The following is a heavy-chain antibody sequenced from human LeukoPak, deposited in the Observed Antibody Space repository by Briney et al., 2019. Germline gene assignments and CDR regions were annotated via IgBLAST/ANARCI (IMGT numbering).Heavy chain of an antibody. D-gene: IGHD6-19*01. CDR3: ASPLYSSAPSPFDF. CDR1: GFTFSDYY. V-gene: IGHV3-11*03. Sequence: PGGSLRLSCAASGFTFSDYYMSWIRQAPGKGLEWVSYISSSSSYTNYADSVKGRFTISRDNAKNSLYLQMNSLRAEDTAVYYCASPLYSSAPSPFDFWGQGTLVTVSS. J-gene: IGHJ4*02. CDR2: ISSSSSYT.